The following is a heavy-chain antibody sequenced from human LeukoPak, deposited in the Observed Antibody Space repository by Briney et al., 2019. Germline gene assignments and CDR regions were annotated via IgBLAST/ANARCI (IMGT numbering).Heavy chain of an antibody. V-gene: IGHV3-21*01. J-gene: IGHJ4*02. D-gene: IGHD5-24*01. CDR1: GFTFSSYS. CDR3: ARDGHGYNSADY. CDR2: ISSSSSYI. Sequence: TGGSLRLSCAASGFTFSSYSMNWVRQAPGKGLEWVSSISSSSSYIYYADSVKGRFTISRDNAKNSLYLQMNSLRAEDTAVYYCARDGHGYNSADYWGQGTLVTVSS.